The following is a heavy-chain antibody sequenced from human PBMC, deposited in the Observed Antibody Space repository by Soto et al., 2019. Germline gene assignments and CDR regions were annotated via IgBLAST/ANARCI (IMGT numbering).Heavy chain of an antibody. CDR3: ASDRDYSNYRDVYFDY. D-gene: IGHD4-4*01. CDR2: INPSGGST. V-gene: IGHV1-46*01. CDR1: GYTFTSYY. Sequence: ASVKVSCKASGYTFTSYYMHWVRQAPGQGLEWMGIINPSGGSTSYAQKFQGRVTMTRDTSTSTVYMELSSLRSEDTAVYYCASDRDYSNYRDVYFDYWGQGTLVTVSS. J-gene: IGHJ4*02.